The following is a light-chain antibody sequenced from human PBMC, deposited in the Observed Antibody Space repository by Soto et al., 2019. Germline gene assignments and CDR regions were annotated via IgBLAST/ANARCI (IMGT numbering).Light chain of an antibody. CDR3: QQYYSYPRT. CDR1: QYITSY. CDR2: AAS. J-gene: IGKJ1*01. V-gene: IGKV1-8*01. Sequence: AIRMTQSPSSLSASTGDRVTITCRASQYITSYLAWYQQKPGKAHKLLIYAASTLQSGVQSRFSGSGSGTDFTLTITCLQSEDFATYYCQQYYSYPRTFGQGTKVDIK.